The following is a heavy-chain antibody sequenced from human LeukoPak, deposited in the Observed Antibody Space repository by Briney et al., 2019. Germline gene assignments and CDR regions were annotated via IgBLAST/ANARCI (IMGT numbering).Heavy chain of an antibody. V-gene: IGHV3-21*01. Sequence: GGSLRLSCAASGFTFSSYSMNWVRQAPGKGLEWVSSISSSSSYIYYANSVKGRFTISRDNAKNSLYLQMNSLRAEDTAVYYCARDSGYSSSWYYFDYWGQGTLVTVSS. J-gene: IGHJ4*02. CDR3: ARDSGYSSSWYYFDY. CDR2: ISSSSSYI. CDR1: GFTFSSYS. D-gene: IGHD6-13*01.